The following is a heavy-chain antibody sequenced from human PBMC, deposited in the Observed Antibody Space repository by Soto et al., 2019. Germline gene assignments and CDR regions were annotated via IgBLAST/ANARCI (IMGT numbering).Heavy chain of an antibody. J-gene: IGHJ4*02. V-gene: IGHV3-23*01. CDR1: GFTFNSYA. D-gene: IGHD5-12*01. Sequence: EVHLSESGGGLVQPGGSLRLSCAASGFTFNSYAMSWVRQAPGKGLHWVSALSHSATNIFYADSVRGRFTISRDNSKNTLSLQMNRLRAEDTAIYYCVKSAGDQWMFDYWGQGILVTVSS. CDR2: LSHSATNI. CDR3: VKSAGDQWMFDY.